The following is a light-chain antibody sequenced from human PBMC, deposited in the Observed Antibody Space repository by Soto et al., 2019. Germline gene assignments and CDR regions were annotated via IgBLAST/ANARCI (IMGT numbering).Light chain of an antibody. CDR1: QGISTF. V-gene: IGKV1-9*01. CDR2: AAS. CDR3: QQVISYPPG. J-gene: IGKJ3*01. Sequence: DIQLTQSPSFLSASVGDRVTITCRASQGISTFLAWYQQRPGKAPKLLIYAASTLQSGVPSRFSGSGSGTEFTLTISSLQPEDCATYDCQQVISYPPGFGPGTKVDIK.